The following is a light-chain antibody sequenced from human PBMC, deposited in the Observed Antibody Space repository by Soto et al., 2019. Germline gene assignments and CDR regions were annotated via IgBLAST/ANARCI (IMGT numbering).Light chain of an antibody. Sequence: EIVLTQSPVTLSLSPGERATLSCRASQSINNYLAWYQQKPGQPPRLLIYDASNRATAIPVRFSGSGSRTDFTLTLSILEPEDSSLSYCQSPGIWPPPPTFGGGTKVEIK. J-gene: IGKJ4*01. CDR1: QSINNY. CDR2: DAS. CDR3: QSPGIWPPPPT. V-gene: IGKV3-11*01.